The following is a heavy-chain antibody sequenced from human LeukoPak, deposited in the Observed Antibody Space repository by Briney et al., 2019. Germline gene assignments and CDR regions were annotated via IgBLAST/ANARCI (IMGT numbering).Heavy chain of an antibody. Sequence: GGSLRLSCAASGFTFSSYWMSWVRQAPGKGLEWVANIKQDGSEKYYADSVKGRFTISRDNAKNSLYLQMNSLRAEDTAVYYCARDEHSSGWYLPPYYYYGMDVWGQGTTVTVSS. D-gene: IGHD6-19*01. CDR2: IKQDGSEK. CDR3: ARDEHSSGWYLPPYYYYGMDV. J-gene: IGHJ6*02. V-gene: IGHV3-7*05. CDR1: GFTFSSYW.